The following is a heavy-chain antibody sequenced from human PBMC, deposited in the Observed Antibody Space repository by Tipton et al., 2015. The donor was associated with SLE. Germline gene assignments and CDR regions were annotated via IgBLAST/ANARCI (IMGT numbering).Heavy chain of an antibody. J-gene: IGHJ4*02. CDR2: ISYDGSNK. D-gene: IGHD1-26*01. Sequence: SLRLFCAASGFTFINYAMHWVRQAPGKGLEWVAVISYDGSNKYYADSVKGRFTISRDNSKNTLYLQMNSLRAEDTAVYYCASSGSEGYWGQGTLVTVSS. CDR3: ASSGSEGY. V-gene: IGHV3-30*04. CDR1: GFTFINYA.